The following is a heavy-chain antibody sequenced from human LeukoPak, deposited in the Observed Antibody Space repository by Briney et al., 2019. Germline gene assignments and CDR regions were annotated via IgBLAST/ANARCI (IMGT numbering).Heavy chain of an antibody. Sequence: SVKVSCKASGGTFSSYAISWVRQAPGQGLEWMGGIIPIFGTANYAQKFQGRVTITADKSTSTAYMELSSLRSEDTAVYYCARDAVYHLDYYYMDVWGKGTTVTISS. CDR3: ARDAVYHLDYYYMDV. CDR2: IIPIFGTA. J-gene: IGHJ6*03. V-gene: IGHV1-69*06. D-gene: IGHD1-14*01. CDR1: GGTFSSYA.